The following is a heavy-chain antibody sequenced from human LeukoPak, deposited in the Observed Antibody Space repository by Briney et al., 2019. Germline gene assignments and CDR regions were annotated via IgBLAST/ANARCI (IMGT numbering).Heavy chain of an antibody. J-gene: IGHJ4*02. D-gene: IGHD4-23*01. CDR3: AKEADGGKGPNLDY. V-gene: IGHV4-4*02. CDR1: GGSISSRNW. Sequence: SGTLSLTCAVSGGSISSRNWWRWVRQPPGKGLEWIGEIYHSGSTNYNPSLKSRVTISVDESKNQFSLKLNSVTAADTAVYYCAKEADGGKGPNLDYWGQGTLVTVSS. CDR2: IYHSGST.